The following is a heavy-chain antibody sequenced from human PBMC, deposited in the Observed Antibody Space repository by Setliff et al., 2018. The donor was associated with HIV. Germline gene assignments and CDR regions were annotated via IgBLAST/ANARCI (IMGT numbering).Heavy chain of an antibody. CDR2: IYFTGNT. Sequence: SETLSLTCTVSGGSISNYYWSWIRQPPGKGLEWIGYIYFTGNTNYNPSLKSRVTISLDTSNNQFSLKLSSVTAADTAVYYCARGGGTSSPIDYHYYIDVWGKGTTVTVS. J-gene: IGHJ6*03. V-gene: IGHV4-59*08. CDR1: GGSISNYY. D-gene: IGHD6-6*01. CDR3: ARGGGTSSPIDYHYYIDV.